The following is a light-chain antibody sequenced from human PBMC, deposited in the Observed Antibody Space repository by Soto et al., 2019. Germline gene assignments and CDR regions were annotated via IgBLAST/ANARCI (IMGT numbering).Light chain of an antibody. CDR3: QQYGNSPLCS. V-gene: IGKV3-20*01. Sequence: ENVLTQSPATLSLSPRERATLSCRASQSVDSSYLAWYHQRPGQAPRLLIYGASNRATGVPDRFGGSGSGTDFNLTISRLEPEDSAVYYCQQYGNSPLCSFGQET. CDR2: GAS. J-gene: IGKJ2*02. CDR1: QSVDSSY.